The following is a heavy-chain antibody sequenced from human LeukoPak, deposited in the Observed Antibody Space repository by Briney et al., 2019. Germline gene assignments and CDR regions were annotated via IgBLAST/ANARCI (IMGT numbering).Heavy chain of an antibody. CDR3: ARGFIGDLGYSSSLDY. D-gene: IGHD6-13*01. CDR2: IRPSDGST. Sequence: ASVKVSCKASGYTFTTYYIHWVRQAPGQGLEWMGIIRPSDGSTNYAQKFQGRVTMTGDTSSSTVYMELSSLRSEDTAVYYCARGFIGDLGYSSSLDYWGQGTLVTVSS. CDR1: GYTFTTYY. V-gene: IGHV1-46*01. J-gene: IGHJ4*02.